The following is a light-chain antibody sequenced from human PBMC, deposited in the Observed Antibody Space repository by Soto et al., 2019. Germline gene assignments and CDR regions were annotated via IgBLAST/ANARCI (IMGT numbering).Light chain of an antibody. J-gene: IGKJ1*01. CDR2: AAS. CDR1: QSITSY. Sequence: DIQMTQSPSSLSASVGDRVTITCRASQSITSYLNWYQQTPGKAPELLIHAASRLQSGVPSRFSGSGSGTDFTLTISSPQPEDFATYYCQPTYGTPQTFGQGTKV. CDR3: QPTYGTPQT. V-gene: IGKV1-39*01.